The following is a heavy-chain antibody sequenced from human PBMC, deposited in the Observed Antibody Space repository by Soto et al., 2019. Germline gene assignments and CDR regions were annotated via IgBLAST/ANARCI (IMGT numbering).Heavy chain of an antibody. CDR1: GGSIGGSNYF. CDR2: IYSSGST. CDR3: TRRRFGVLGVTIMDV. Sequence: PSETLSLTCTVSGGSIGGSNYFWGWIRQSPGTGLEWLGTIYSSGSTYYNPSLKSRITMSLDTSKNQFSLNLGSVTAADTAGYYCTRRRFGVLGVTIMDVWGLATTVTVSS. V-gene: IGHV4-39*01. D-gene: IGHD3-10*01. J-gene: IGHJ6*02.